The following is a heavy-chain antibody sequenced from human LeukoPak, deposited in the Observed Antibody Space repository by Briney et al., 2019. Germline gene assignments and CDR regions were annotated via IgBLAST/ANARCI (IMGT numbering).Heavy chain of an antibody. CDR1: GDSISSTSYY. D-gene: IGHD3-10*01. Sequence: SETLSLTCTVSGDSISSTSYYWDWIRQPPGKGLEWIGSIYNSGTTYYNPSLKSRVTIYVDTSKNQFSLKVSSVTAADTAVYYCASRVYGLGSFNYWGQGTLVTVSS. J-gene: IGHJ4*01. CDR2: IYNSGTT. V-gene: IGHV4-39*01. CDR3: ASRVYGLGSFNY.